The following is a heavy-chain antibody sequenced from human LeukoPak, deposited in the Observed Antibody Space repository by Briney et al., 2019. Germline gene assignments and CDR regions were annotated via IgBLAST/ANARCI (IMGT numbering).Heavy chain of an antibody. J-gene: IGHJ4*02. V-gene: IGHV4-34*01. CDR3: ARGGLPTYYDILTGYYPSRHPLDY. Sequence: PSETLSLTCAVYGGSFSGYYWGWIRQPPGKGLEWIGEINHSGSTNYNPSLKSRVTISVDTSKNQFSLKLSSVTAADTAVYYCARGGLPTYYDILTGYYPSRHPLDYWGQGTLVTVSS. D-gene: IGHD3-9*01. CDR2: INHSGST. CDR1: GGSFSGYY.